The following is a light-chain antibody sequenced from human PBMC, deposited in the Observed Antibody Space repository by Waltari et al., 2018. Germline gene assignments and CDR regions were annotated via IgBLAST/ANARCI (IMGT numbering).Light chain of an antibody. CDR2: QDD. V-gene: IGLV3-1*01. Sequence: DLTQPPSVSVSPGQTASITCSGEKLGDKYVSWYQQKPGQSPALVIHQDDKRPSGIPDRFSASNSGNTATLTISGTQAVDEADYYCQTWDSSTVLFGGGTKVTVL. CDR3: QTWDSSTVL. J-gene: IGLJ2*01. CDR1: KLGDKY.